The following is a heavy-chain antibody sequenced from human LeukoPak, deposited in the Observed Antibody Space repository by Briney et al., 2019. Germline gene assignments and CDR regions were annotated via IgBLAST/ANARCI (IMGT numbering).Heavy chain of an antibody. V-gene: IGHV1-18*01. CDR3: ATEGGPSLGENWFDP. Sequence: ASVTVSCKASGYTFTSYGITWVRQAPGQGLEWMGWINAYNGYTKYAQKFQGRVTMTTDTSTSTAYMELRSLRSDDTAVYYCATEGGPSLGENWFDPWGQGTLVTVSS. D-gene: IGHD3-10*01. J-gene: IGHJ5*02. CDR2: INAYNGYT. CDR1: GYTFTSYG.